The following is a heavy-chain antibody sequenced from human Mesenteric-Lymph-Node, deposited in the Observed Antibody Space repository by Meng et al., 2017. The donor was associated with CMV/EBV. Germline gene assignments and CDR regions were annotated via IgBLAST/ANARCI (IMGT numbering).Heavy chain of an antibody. D-gene: IGHD4-17*01. J-gene: IGHJ6*02. CDR1: FHSYG. Sequence: FHSYGMPWGRQAPGPGLEWLGLIRSYNGNTYYAQSLQGRITMCFDTSTSTAYMEVRSLRSDDTAFYYCARITGVTAVNNGYYYCMDLWGQGTLVTVSS. V-gene: IGHV1-18*01. CDR3: ARITGVTAVNNGYYYCMDL. CDR2: IRSYNGNT.